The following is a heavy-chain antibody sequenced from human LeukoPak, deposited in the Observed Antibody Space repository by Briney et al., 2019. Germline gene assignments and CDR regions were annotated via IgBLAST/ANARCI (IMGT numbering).Heavy chain of an antibody. V-gene: IGHV1-69*05. J-gene: IGHJ5*02. CDR2: IIPIFGTA. D-gene: IGHD3-3*01. CDR1: GGTFSSYA. Sequence: SVKVSCKASGGTFSSYAISWVRQAPGQGLEWMGGIIPIFGTANYAQKFQGRVTITTDESTSTAYMELSSLRSEDTAVYYCARGTYYDFWSGYPKYNWFDPWGQGTLVTVSS. CDR3: ARGTYYDFWSGYPKYNWFDP.